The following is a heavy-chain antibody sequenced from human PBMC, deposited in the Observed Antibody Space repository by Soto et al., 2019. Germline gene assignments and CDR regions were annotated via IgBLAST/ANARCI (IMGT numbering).Heavy chain of an antibody. CDR2: IWYDGSNK. D-gene: IGHD3-3*01. V-gene: IGHV3-33*01. CDR3: ARDGYYDFWSGRDAFDI. Sequence: GGSLRLSCAASGFTFSSYGMHWVRQAPGKGLEWVAVIWYDGSNKYYADSVKGRFTISRDNSKNTLYLQMNSLRDEDTAVYYCARDGYYDFWSGRDAFDIWGQGTMVTVSS. J-gene: IGHJ3*02. CDR1: GFTFSSYG.